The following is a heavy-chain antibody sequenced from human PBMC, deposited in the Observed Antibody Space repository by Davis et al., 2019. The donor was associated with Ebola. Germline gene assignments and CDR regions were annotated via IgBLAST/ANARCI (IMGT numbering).Heavy chain of an antibody. J-gene: IGHJ6*04. V-gene: IGHV3-30-3*01. CDR3: ARVSGYYGMDV. CDR1: GFTFSSYA. CDR2: ISYDGSNK. Sequence: GGSLRLSCAASGFTFSSYAMHWVRQAPGKGLEWVAVISYDGSNKYYADSVKGRFTISRDNSKNTLYLQMNSLRAEDTAVYYCARVSGYYGMDVWGKGTTVTVSS.